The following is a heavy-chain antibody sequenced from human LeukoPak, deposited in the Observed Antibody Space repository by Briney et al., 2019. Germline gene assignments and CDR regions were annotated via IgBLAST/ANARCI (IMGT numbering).Heavy chain of an antibody. V-gene: IGHV1-69*13. CDR1: GGTFSSYD. CDR2: IIPIFGTA. J-gene: IGHJ4*02. D-gene: IGHD1-14*01. Sequence: ASVKVSCKASGGTFSSYDITWVRQAPGQGLEWMGGIIPIFGTANYAQKFQGRVTITADESTSTAYMELSSLRSEDTAVYYCARAEAGTLDYWGQGTLVTVSS. CDR3: ARAEAGTLDY.